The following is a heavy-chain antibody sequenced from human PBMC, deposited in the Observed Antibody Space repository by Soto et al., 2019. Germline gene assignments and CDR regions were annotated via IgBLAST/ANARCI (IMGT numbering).Heavy chain of an antibody. D-gene: IGHD3-22*01. CDR3: ARDSSGYSSLDY. J-gene: IGHJ4*02. CDR1: GFTFSSYS. CDR2: ISSSSSYI. V-gene: IGHV3-21*01. Sequence: EVQLVESGGGLVKPGGSLRLSCAASGFTFSSYSMNWVRQAPGKGLEWVSSISSSSSYIYYADSVKGRFTISRDNAKNSLYLQMNSLRAEDTAVYYCARDSSGYSSLDYWGQGTLVTVSS.